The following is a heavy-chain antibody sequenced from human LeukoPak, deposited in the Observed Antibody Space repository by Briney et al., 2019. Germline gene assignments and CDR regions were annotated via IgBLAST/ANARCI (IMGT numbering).Heavy chain of an antibody. Sequence: ASVKVSCKASGYTFTSYGFSWVRQAPGQGLEWMGWISAYNGNTNYAQKLQGRVTMTTDTSTSTAYMELSRLRSDDTAVYYCASIVPAAAHDAFDIWGQGTMVTVFS. J-gene: IGHJ3*02. CDR3: ASIVPAAAHDAFDI. CDR1: GYTFTSYG. V-gene: IGHV1-18*01. D-gene: IGHD2-2*01. CDR2: ISAYNGNT.